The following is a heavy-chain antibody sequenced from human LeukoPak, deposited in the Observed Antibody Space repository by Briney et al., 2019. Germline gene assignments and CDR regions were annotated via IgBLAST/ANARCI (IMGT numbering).Heavy chain of an antibody. V-gene: IGHV1-69*04. CDR1: GGSFSTYA. Sequence: SVKVSCKASGGSFSTYAISWARQAPGQGLEWMGRIIPVLGITHFAEKFQDRATITADKSTSTAYMELSSLTSEDTAVYYCAREDDYNSGDAYWGQGTLVTVSS. CDR3: AREDDYNSGDAY. CDR2: IIPVLGIT. J-gene: IGHJ4*02. D-gene: IGHD5-24*01.